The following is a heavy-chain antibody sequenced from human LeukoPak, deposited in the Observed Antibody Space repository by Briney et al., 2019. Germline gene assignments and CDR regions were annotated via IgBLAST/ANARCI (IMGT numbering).Heavy chain of an antibody. CDR1: GGSISSGDYY. J-gene: IGHJ5*02. CDR2: IYYSGTT. V-gene: IGHV4-30-4*08. CDR3: ARGGGDYFPDP. D-gene: IGHD4-17*01. Sequence: SETLSLTCNVSGGSISSGDYYWSWIRQPPGKGLEKIGHIYYSGTTYYNSSLKSRVTISVDTSNNQFSLRLSSVTAADTAVYYCARGGGDYFPDPWGQGTLVTVSS.